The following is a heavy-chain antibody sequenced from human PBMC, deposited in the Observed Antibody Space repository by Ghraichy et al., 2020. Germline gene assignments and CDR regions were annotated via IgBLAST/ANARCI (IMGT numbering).Heavy chain of an antibody. J-gene: IGHJ4*02. CDR1: GFTFSGSA. CDR2: IRSKTNNYAT. V-gene: IGHV3-73*01. D-gene: IGHD5-18*01. CDR3: TSGGVDTATALRY. Sequence: GGSLRLSCAASGFTFSGSAIHWVRQASGKGLEWVGRIRSKTNNYATACAASLKGRFTISRDDSKNTAYLEMNSLKTEDTAVYYCTSGGVDTATALRYWGQGTLVTISS.